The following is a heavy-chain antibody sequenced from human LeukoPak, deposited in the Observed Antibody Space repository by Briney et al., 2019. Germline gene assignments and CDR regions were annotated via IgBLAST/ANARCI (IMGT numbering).Heavy chain of an antibody. D-gene: IGHD3-16*01. CDR2: IYHSGST. V-gene: IGHV4-30-2*01. CDR3: ARARVGIGGFDY. J-gene: IGHJ4*02. Sequence: SETLSLTCAASGGSISSGGYSWSWIRQPPGKGLEWIGYIYHSGSTYYNPSLKSRVTISVDRSKNQFSLKLSSVTAADTAVYYCARARVGIGGFDYWGQGTLVTVSS. CDR1: GGSISSGGYS.